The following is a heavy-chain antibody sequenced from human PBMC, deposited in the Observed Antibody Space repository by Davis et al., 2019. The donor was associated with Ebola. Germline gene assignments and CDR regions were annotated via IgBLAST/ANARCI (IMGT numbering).Heavy chain of an antibody. CDR1: GFTFSSYS. D-gene: IGHD6-6*01. V-gene: IGHV3-21*04. CDR2: ISSSSSYI. J-gene: IGHJ6*04. Sequence: GESLKISCAASGFTFSSYSMNWVRQAPGKGLEWVSSISSSSSYIYYADSVKGRFTISRDNSKNTLYLQMNSLRAEDTAVYYCARDTIEYSSSSLFYYYALDVWGKGTTVTVSS. CDR3: ARDTIEYSSSSLFYYYALDV.